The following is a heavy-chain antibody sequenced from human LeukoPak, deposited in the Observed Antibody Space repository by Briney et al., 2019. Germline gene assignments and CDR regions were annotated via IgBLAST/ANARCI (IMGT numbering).Heavy chain of an antibody. V-gene: IGHV1-24*01. Sequence: ASVKVSCKVSGYTLTELSMHWVRQAPGKGLEWMGGFDPEDGETIYAQKFQGRVTMTEDTSTDTAYMELSSLRSEDTAVYYCAGVFPLSNWFDPWGQGTPVTVSS. CDR1: GYTLTELS. CDR3: AGVFPLSNWFDP. D-gene: IGHD2-21*01. CDR2: FDPEDGET. J-gene: IGHJ5*02.